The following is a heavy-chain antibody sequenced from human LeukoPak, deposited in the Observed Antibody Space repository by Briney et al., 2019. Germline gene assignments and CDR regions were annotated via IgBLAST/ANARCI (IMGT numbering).Heavy chain of an antibody. CDR2: VYTSGST. V-gene: IGHV4-61*02. J-gene: IGHJ4*02. D-gene: IGHD3-10*01. CDR3: AGGVTIVRGTSKHFDY. Sequence: PSETLSLTCTVSGGSIRSGSYYWSWIRQAAGKGLEWIGRVYTSGSTNYNASLESRVTISVDTSKNQFSLNLSSVTAADTAVYYCAGGVTIVRGTSKHFDYWGQGTLVTVSS. CDR1: GGSIRSGSYY.